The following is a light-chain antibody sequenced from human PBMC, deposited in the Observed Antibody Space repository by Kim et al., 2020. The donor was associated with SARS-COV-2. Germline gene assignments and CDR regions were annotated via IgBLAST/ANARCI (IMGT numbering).Light chain of an antibody. CDR2: AAS. J-gene: IGKJ1*01. Sequence: SASVGDRVTITCRASQGIRTDLAWYQQKAGKAPKRLIYAASILQSGVPSRFSGSGLGTEFTLTIDSLQSEDFATYYCLQHDSYPWTFGQGTKVDIK. V-gene: IGKV1-17*01. CDR3: LQHDSYPWT. CDR1: QGIRTD.